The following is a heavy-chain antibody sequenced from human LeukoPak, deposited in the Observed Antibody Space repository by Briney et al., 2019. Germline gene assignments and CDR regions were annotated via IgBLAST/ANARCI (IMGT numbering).Heavy chain of an antibody. J-gene: IGHJ3*02. CDR2: IKSKTDGGTT. Sequence: GGSLRLSCAASGFTFSNAWMSWVRQAPGKGLEWVGRIKSKTDGGTTDYAAPVNGRFTISRDDSKNTLYLQMNSLKTEDTAVYYCTTAPYCSSTSCSDAFDIWGQGTMVTVSS. D-gene: IGHD2-2*01. V-gene: IGHV3-15*01. CDR1: GFTFSNAW. CDR3: TTAPYCSSTSCSDAFDI.